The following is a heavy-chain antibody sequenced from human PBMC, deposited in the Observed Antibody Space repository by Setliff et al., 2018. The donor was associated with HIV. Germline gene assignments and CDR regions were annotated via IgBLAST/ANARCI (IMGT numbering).Heavy chain of an antibody. Sequence: SETLSLTCAVYGGSFSGYYWSWIRQPPGKGLEWIGEINHSGRINCNPSLKSRVTVSVDTSKNQFSLKLSSVTAADTAVYYRARGYSSSYYFDYWGQGTQVTVSS. CDR2: INHSGRI. CDR1: GGSFSGYY. V-gene: IGHV4-34*01. CDR3: ARGYSSSYYFDY. D-gene: IGHD6-13*01. J-gene: IGHJ4*02.